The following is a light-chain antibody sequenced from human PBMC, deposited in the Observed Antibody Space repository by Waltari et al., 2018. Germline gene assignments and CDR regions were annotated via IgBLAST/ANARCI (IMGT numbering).Light chain of an antibody. V-gene: IGKV1-5*03. CDR1: RGISRW. Sequence: DIQMTQSPSTLSASVGDTVTITCRASRGISRWLAWFQQKPGKAPKLLIYKASTLESGVPSRFSGSGSGSEFNITISSLQPDDLATYYCQQYNSYSEYTFGQGTKLEMK. CDR3: QQYNSYSEYT. J-gene: IGKJ2*01. CDR2: KAS.